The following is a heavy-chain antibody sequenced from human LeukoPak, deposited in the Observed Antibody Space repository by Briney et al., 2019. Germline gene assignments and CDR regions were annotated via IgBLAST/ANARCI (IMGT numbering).Heavy chain of an antibody. V-gene: IGHV3-48*03. J-gene: IGHJ4*02. D-gene: IGHD5-12*01. CDR3: AKERRGYDSIFDY. CDR2: ISSSGSTT. Sequence: GGSLRLSCAASGFTFSSYEMNWVRQAPGKGLEWVSYISSSGSTTYYADSVKGRFTISRDNSKNTLYLQMNSLRAEDTAVYYCAKERRGYDSIFDYWGQGTLVTVSS. CDR1: GFTFSSYE.